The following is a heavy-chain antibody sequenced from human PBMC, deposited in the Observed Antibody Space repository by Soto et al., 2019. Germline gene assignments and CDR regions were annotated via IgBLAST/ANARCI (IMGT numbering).Heavy chain of an antibody. J-gene: IGHJ6*02. CDR1: GYTFTSYA. D-gene: IGHD2-2*01. CDR3: ARAPDDCSSTSCHYYYYYGMDV. CDR2: INAGNGNT. V-gene: IGHV1-3*01. Sequence: ASVKVSCKASGYTFTSYAMHWVRQAPGQRLEWMGWINAGNGNTKYSQKFQGRVTITRDTSASTAYMELSSLRSEDTAVYYCARAPDDCSSTSCHYYYYYGMDVWGQGTTVTVSS.